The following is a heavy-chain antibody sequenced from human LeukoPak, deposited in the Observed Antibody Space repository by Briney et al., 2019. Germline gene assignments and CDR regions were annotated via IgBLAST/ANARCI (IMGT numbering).Heavy chain of an antibody. Sequence: GALRLSCAASEFTFSSYSMNWVRQAPGKGLEWVSSISSSSSYIYYADSVKGRFTISRDNAKNSLYLQMNSLRAEDTAVYYCASDWGYCSGGSCYGEYWGQGTLVTVSS. V-gene: IGHV3-21*01. CDR3: ASDWGYCSGGSCYGEY. D-gene: IGHD2-15*01. CDR2: ISSSSSYI. J-gene: IGHJ4*02. CDR1: EFTFSSYS.